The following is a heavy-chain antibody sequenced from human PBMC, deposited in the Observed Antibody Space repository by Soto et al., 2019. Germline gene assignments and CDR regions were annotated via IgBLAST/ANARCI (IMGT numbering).Heavy chain of an antibody. Sequence: GESLKISCKGSGYSFTSYWIGWVRQMPGKGLEWMGIIYPGDSDTRYSPCILGQFTISADKSISTAYLQWSSLQASDTAMYYCASGSSDWYFDLWGRGTLVTVSS. CDR2: IYPGDSDT. CDR3: ASGSSDWYFDL. J-gene: IGHJ2*01. V-gene: IGHV5-51*01. D-gene: IGHD6-6*01. CDR1: GYSFTSYW.